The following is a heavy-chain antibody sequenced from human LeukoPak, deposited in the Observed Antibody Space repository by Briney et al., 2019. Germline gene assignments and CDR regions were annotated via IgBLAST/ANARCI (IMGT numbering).Heavy chain of an antibody. J-gene: IGHJ5*02. CDR2: INPNSGGT. Sequence: GASVKVSCKASGYTFTGYYMHWVRQAPGQGLEWMGWINPNSGGTNYAQKLQGRVTMTRDTSTSTAYMELRSLRSDDTAVYYCARAGVCSSASCYSPNWFDPWGQGTLVTVSS. CDR3: ARAGVCSSASCYSPNWFDP. CDR1: GYTFTGYY. D-gene: IGHD2-2*01. V-gene: IGHV1-2*02.